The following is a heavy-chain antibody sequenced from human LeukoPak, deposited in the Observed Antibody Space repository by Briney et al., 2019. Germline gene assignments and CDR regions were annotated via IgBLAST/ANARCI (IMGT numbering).Heavy chain of an antibody. CDR2: ISSSGSTI. CDR1: GFTFSDYY. V-gene: IGHV3-11*01. J-gene: IGHJ4*02. D-gene: IGHD3-22*01. Sequence: GGSLRLSCAASGFTFSDYYMSWIRQAPGKGLEWVSYISSSGSTIYYADSVKGRFTISRDNAKNSLYLQMNSLRAEDTAVYYCARHYYDSSGYYRMGSDYWGQGTLSPSPQ. CDR3: ARHYYDSSGYYRMGSDY.